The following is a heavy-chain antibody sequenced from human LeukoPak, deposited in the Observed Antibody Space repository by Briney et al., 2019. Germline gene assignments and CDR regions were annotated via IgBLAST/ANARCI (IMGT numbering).Heavy chain of an antibody. CDR3: ARVEGEWDYFDY. D-gene: IGHD3-10*01. CDR1: GFTFSSYA. J-gene: IGHJ4*02. V-gene: IGHV3-30-3*01. Sequence: GRSLRLSCAASGFTFSSYAMHWVRQAPGKGQEWVAVISYDGSNKYYADSVKGRFTISRDNSKNTLYLQMNSLRAEDTAVYYCARVEGEWDYFDYWGQGTLVTVSS. CDR2: ISYDGSNK.